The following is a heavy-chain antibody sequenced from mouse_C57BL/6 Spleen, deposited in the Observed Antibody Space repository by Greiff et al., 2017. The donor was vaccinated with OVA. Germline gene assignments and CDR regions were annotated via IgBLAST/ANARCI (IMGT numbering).Heavy chain of an antibody. V-gene: IGHV5-4*01. J-gene: IGHJ2*01. D-gene: IGHD1-1*01. CDR3: ARDYYGSSYLFDY. CDR2: ISDGGSYT. Sequence: EVMLVESGGGLVKPGGSLKLSCAASGFTFSSYAMSWVRQTPEKRLEWVATISDGGSYTYYPDNVKGRFTISRDNAKNNLYLQMSHLKSEDTAMYYCARDYYGSSYLFDYWGKGTTLTVSS. CDR1: GFTFSSYA.